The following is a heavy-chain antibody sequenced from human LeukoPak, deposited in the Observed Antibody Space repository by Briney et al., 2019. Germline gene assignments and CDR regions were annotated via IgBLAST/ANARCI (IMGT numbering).Heavy chain of an antibody. J-gene: IGHJ4*02. CDR2: IKHDGSEK. D-gene: IGHD4/OR15-4a*01. CDR3: AKKAQYDGHYPLDY. V-gene: IGHV3-7*03. Sequence: GGSLRLSCAASGFIFTNYFMSWVRQAPGKGLEWVASIKHDGSEKYYVDSVRGRFTISRDNTKNTLYLQMNSLRAEDTALYFCAKKAQYDGHYPLDYWGQGTLVTYSS. CDR1: GFIFTNYF.